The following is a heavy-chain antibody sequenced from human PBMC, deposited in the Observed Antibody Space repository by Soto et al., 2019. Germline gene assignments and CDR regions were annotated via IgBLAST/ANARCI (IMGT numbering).Heavy chain of an antibody. J-gene: IGHJ3*01. CDR3: AKDRGIIVKAGDAFDV. CDR1: GFTLSMSA. D-gene: IGHD3-16*02. Sequence: LRLSCASSGFTLSMSAVNWVRQAPGKGLEWVSYISDSGDRTYYADSVKGRFTISRDRSKKTVSLQMDRLRAEDTAVYYCAKDRGIIVKAGDAFDVWGQGTKVTV. CDR2: ISDSGDRT. V-gene: IGHV3-23*01.